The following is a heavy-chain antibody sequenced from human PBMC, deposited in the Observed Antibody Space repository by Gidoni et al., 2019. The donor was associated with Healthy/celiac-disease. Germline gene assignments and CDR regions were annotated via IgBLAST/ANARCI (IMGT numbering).Heavy chain of an antibody. J-gene: IGHJ3*02. CDR1: GFTFSSYA. CDR3: ARDHYGGNVGGAAFAI. D-gene: IGHD4-17*01. V-gene: IGHV3-30-3*01. Sequence: QVQLVESGGGVVQPGRSLRLYCAASGFTFSSYAMHWVRQAPGKGLEWVAVITYDGSNKYYADSVQGRFTISRDNSQNTLYLQMNSLRAEDTAVYYCARDHYGGNVGGAAFAIWGQGTMFPVSS. CDR2: ITYDGSNK.